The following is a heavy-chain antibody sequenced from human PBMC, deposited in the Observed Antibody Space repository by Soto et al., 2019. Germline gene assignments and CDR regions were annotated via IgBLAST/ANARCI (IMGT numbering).Heavy chain of an antibody. CDR3: ARLRLASYSRGSYYFDY. CDR1: GGSISSSSYY. V-gene: IGHV4-39*01. Sequence: PSETLSLTCTVSGGSISSSSYYWGWIRQPPGKGLEWIGSIYYSGSTYYNPSLKSRVTISVDTSKNQFSLKLSSVTAADTAVYYCARLRLASYSRGSYYFDYWGKGTLVTVS. CDR2: IYYSGST. J-gene: IGHJ4*02. D-gene: IGHD6-19*01.